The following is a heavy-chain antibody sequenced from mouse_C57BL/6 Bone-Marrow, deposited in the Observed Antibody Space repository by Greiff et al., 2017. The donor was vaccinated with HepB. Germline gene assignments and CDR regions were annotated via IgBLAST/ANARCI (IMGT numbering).Heavy chain of an antibody. D-gene: IGHD1-1*01. CDR3: VKAVSSGSSYTWFAY. J-gene: IGHJ3*01. CDR1: GFTFNDYH. CDR2: IRNKANGYAT. V-gene: IGHV7-4*01. Sequence: EVHLVESGGGLVQPGASLRLSCAASGFTFNDYHMSWVRQPPGKAPEWLALIRNKANGYATEYTASVKGRFTISRDNSQNILYLQMNTLRAEDSATYYCVKAVSSGSSYTWFAYWGQGTLVTVSA.